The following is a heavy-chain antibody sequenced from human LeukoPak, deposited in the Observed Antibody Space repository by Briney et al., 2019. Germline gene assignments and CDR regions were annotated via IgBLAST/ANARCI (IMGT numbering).Heavy chain of an antibody. CDR3: ARGYCSSTSCYRWFDP. V-gene: IGHV4-59*01. D-gene: IGHD2-2*01. CDR2: IYYSGST. CDR1: GGSISSYY. J-gene: IGHJ5*02. Sequence: SETLSLTCTVSGGSISSYYWSWIRQPPGKGLEWIGYIYYSGSTNYNPSLKSRVTISVDTSKNQFSLRLSSVTAADTAVYYCARGYCSSTSCYRWFDPWGQGTLATVSS.